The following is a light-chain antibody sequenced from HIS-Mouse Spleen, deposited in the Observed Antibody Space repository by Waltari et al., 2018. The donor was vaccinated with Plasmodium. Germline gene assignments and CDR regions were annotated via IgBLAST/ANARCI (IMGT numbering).Light chain of an antibody. J-gene: IGKJ2*01. V-gene: IGKV1-5*03. CDR1: HSISSW. CDR3: QQYNSYSYT. Sequence: DIQMTQSPSTLSAPVADRVTITCRASHSISSWLAWYQQKPGKAPKLLIYKASSLESGVPSRFSGSGSGTEFTLTISSLQPDDFATYYCQQYNSYSYTFGQGTKLEIK. CDR2: KAS.